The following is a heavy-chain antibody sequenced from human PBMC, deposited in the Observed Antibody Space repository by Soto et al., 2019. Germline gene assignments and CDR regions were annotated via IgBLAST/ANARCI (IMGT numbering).Heavy chain of an antibody. V-gene: IGHV3-23*01. D-gene: IGHD3-22*01. CDR2: ISGSGGST. CDR3: ARTYYYDSSGYYWVPNYFDY. J-gene: IGHJ4*02. CDR1: GFTFSSYA. Sequence: GGSLRLSCAASGFTFSSYAMSWVRQAPGKGLEWVSAISGSGGSTYYADSVKGRFTISRDNSKNTLYLQMNSLRAEDTAVYYCARTYYYDSSGYYWVPNYFDYWGQGTLVTVSS.